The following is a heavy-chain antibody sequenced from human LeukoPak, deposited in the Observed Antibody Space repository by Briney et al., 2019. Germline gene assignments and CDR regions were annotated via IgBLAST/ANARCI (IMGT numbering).Heavy chain of an antibody. Sequence: GGSLRLSCVASGFTFSSYGMSWVRQAPGRGLEGVAVIWYDGSNKYYADSVKGRFTISRDNSKNTLYLQMNSLRAEDTAVYYCARADFWSGYFYFDYWGQGTLVTVSS. D-gene: IGHD3-3*01. CDR3: ARADFWSGYFYFDY. CDR1: GFTFSSYG. J-gene: IGHJ4*02. CDR2: IWYDGSNK. V-gene: IGHV3-33*08.